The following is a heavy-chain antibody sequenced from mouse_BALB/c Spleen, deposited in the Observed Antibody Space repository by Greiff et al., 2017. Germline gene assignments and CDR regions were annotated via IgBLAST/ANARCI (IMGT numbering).Heavy chain of an antibody. CDR1: GFNIKDYY. Sequence: EVQLQQSGAELVRSGASVKLSCTASGFNIKDYYMHWVKQRPEQGLEWIGWIDPENGDTEYAPKFQGKATMTADTSSNTAYLQLSSLTSEDTAVYYCNARITTNYCDYWGQGTTLTVSS. V-gene: IGHV14-4*02. CDR3: NARITTNYCDY. J-gene: IGHJ2*01. CDR2: IDPENGDT. D-gene: IGHD2-4*01.